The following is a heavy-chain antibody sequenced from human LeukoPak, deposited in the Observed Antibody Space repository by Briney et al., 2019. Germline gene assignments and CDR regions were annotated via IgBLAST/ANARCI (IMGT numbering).Heavy chain of an antibody. J-gene: IGHJ6*02. CDR2: IIPIFGTA. V-gene: IGHV1-69*13. CDR1: GYTFTSYG. D-gene: IGHD6-13*01. CDR3: ARRSPPRGSSWYREWVNYYYGMDV. Sequence: ASVKVSCKASGYTFTSYGISWVRQAPGQGLEWMGGIIPIFGTANYAQKFRGRVTITADESTSTAYMELSSLRSEDTAVYYCARRSPPRGSSWYREWVNYYYGMDVWGQGTTVTVSS.